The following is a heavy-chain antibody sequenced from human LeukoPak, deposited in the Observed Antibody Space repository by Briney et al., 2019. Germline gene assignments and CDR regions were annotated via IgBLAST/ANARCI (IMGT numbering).Heavy chain of an antibody. V-gene: IGHV4-59*01. CDR2: IYYSGST. CDR1: GGSISTYY. Sequence: SETLSLTCTLSGGSISTYYWSWIRQPPGKGLEWIGYIYYSGSTNYNPSLKSRVTISVDTSKNQFSLKLSSVTAADTAVYYCARAYGYCSSTSCYEGGEYFDYWGQGTLVTVSS. D-gene: IGHD2-2*01. CDR3: ARAYGYCSSTSCYEGGEYFDY. J-gene: IGHJ4*02.